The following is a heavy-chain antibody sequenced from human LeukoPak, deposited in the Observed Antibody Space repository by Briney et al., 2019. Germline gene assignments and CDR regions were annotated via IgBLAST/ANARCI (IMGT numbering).Heavy chain of an antibody. CDR1: GGSVSSGSYY. J-gene: IGHJ4*02. D-gene: IGHD2-21*02. Sequence: SETLSLTCTVSGGSVSSGSYYWSWIRQPPGKGLVWIGYIYYSGSTNYNPSLKSRVTISVDTSKNQFSLKLSSVTAADTAVYYCARVGKVVTARYFDYWGQGTLVTVSS. V-gene: IGHV4-61*01. CDR3: ARVGKVVTARYFDY. CDR2: IYYSGST.